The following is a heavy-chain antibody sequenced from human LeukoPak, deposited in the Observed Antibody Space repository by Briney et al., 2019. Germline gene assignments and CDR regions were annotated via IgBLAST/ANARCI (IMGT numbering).Heavy chain of an antibody. Sequence: GGSLRLSCAGSGFRFRNYAMYWVRQAPGKGLDWVAGILTDGSSEYYADSVKDRFTISRDNSKDTMNLEMSSLRAEDTAVYYCARVSHDSSGYWGVGCGIDFWGQGTLVTVSS. J-gene: IGHJ4*02. CDR2: ILTDGSSE. CDR3: ARVSHDSSGYWGVGCGIDF. CDR1: GFRFRNYA. V-gene: IGHV3-30-3*01. D-gene: IGHD3-22*01.